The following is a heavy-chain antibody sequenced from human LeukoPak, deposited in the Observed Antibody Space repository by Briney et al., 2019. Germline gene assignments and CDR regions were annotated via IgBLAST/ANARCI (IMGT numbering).Heavy chain of an antibody. CDR2: IKSKVDGGTT. D-gene: IGHD2-15*01. V-gene: IGHV3-15*01. CDR3: TTVPTCGTVCVGDY. Sequence: GGSLRLSCAASGFIVSNAWMTWVRQAPGKGLEWVGRIKSKVDGGTTDYPAPVKGRFSISRDETKNTLYLQMNSLKTEDTAVYYCTTVPTCGTVCVGDYWGLGTLVTAAS. CDR1: GFIVSNAW. J-gene: IGHJ4*02.